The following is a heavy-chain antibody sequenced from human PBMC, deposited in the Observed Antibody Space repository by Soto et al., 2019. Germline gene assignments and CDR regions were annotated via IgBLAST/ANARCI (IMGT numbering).Heavy chain of an antibody. CDR1: GGTFSSYA. CDR3: ATAPDCTIFGVVPYYYFDY. J-gene: IGHJ4*02. Sequence: QVQLVQSGAEVKKPGSSVKVSCKASGGTFSSYAISWVRQAPGQGLEWMGGIIPIFGTANYAQKFQGRVTITADESTSTAYMELSSLRSEDTAVYYRATAPDCTIFGVVPYYYFDYWGQGTLVTVSS. V-gene: IGHV1-69*12. CDR2: IIPIFGTA. D-gene: IGHD3-3*01.